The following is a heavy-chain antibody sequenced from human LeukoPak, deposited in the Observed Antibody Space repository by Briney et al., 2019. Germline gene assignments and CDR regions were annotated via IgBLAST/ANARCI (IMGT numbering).Heavy chain of an antibody. D-gene: IGHD6-13*01. Sequence: PETLSLTCAVYGGSFSGYYWSWIRQPPGKGLEWIGEINHSGSTNYNPSLKSRVTISVDTSKNQFSLKLSSVTAADTAVYYCARGIAAAVFFDYWGQGTLVTVSS. CDR1: GGSFSGYY. V-gene: IGHV4-34*01. CDR2: INHSGST. CDR3: ARGIAAAVFFDY. J-gene: IGHJ4*02.